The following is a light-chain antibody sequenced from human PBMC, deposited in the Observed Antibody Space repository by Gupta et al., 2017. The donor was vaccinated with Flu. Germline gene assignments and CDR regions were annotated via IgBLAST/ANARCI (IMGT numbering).Light chain of an antibody. Sequence: EMVLTPSPGTLSLSPGERATLSCRASQSVSSSYLAWYQQKPGQAPRLLIYGASSRATGIPDRFSGSGSGTDFTLTISRLEPEDFAMYYCQQYGSSPTTFGRGTKVEIK. J-gene: IGKJ4*01. CDR1: QSVSSSY. CDR3: QQYGSSPTT. CDR2: GAS. V-gene: IGKV3-20*01.